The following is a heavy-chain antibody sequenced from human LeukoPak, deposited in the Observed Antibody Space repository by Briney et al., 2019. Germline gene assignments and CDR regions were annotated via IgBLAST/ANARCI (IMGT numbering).Heavy chain of an antibody. CDR2: ISGSGGST. CDR3: AKGVVVATTIHAFDI. CDR1: GFTFSSYA. Sequence: RGSLRLSCAASGFTFSSYAMSWVRQAPGKGLEWVSAISGSGGSTYYADSVKGRFTISRDNSKNTLFLQMNSLRAEDTALYYCAKGVVVATTIHAFDIWGQGTTVTVSS. D-gene: IGHD2-15*01. J-gene: IGHJ3*02. V-gene: IGHV3-23*01.